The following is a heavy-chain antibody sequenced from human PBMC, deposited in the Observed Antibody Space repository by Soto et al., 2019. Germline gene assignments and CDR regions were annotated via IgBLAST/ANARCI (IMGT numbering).Heavy chain of an antibody. D-gene: IGHD2-15*01. J-gene: IGHJ5*02. Sequence: VGSLRLSCAASSFTCSDSWVRWVHQAQGQGLDWEGRIKSKSDGGTTEYAEPVRGRFTISREDSQNTLYLQMNSLKTEDTAVYYCTTDLWRIAVVVGSTGYFNPWGQGTPVTGSS. CDR3: TTDLWRIAVVVGSTGYFNP. CDR2: IKSKSDGGTT. V-gene: IGHV3-15*01. CDR1: SFTCSDSW.